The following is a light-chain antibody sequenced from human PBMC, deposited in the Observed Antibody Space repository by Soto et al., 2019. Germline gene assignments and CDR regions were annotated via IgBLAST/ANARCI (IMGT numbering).Light chain of an antibody. V-gene: IGKV3-15*01. CDR2: GAS. CDR1: QSVSVN. J-gene: IGKJ1*01. Sequence: EIVMTQSPATLSVSPGERATLSCRASQSVSVNLAWYRQRPGQAHRLLIYGASTRATGIPARFSGSGSGTEFTLTINSLQSEDFAVYYCQQYNIWPQTFGQGTKVEIK. CDR3: QQYNIWPQT.